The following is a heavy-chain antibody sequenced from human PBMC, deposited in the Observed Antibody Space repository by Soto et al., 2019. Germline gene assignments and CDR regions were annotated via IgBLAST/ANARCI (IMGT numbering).Heavy chain of an antibody. J-gene: IGHJ4*02. CDR3: ARAVLLWFGELLSIDY. CDR2: IYYSGST. CDR1: GGSISSSSYY. V-gene: IGHV4-39*01. Sequence: SETLSLTCTVSGGSISSSSYYWGWIRQPPGKGLEWIGSIYYSGSTYYNPSLKSRVTISVDTSKNQFSLKLSSVTAADTAVYYCARAVLLWFGELLSIDYWGQGTLVTVSS. D-gene: IGHD3-10*01.